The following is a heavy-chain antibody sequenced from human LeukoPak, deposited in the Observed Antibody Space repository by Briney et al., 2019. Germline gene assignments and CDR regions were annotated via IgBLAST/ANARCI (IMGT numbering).Heavy chain of an antibody. J-gene: IGHJ4*02. V-gene: IGHV3-23*01. CDR2: ISGGGGST. D-gene: IGHD2-2*01. CDR3: AKQGCSSTSCRGYFDY. CDR1: GFTFSSYA. Sequence: GGSLRLSCAASGFTFSSYAMSWVRQAPGKGLEWVSAISGGGGSTYYADSVKGRFTISRDNSKNTLYLQMNSLRAEDTAVYYCAKQGCSSTSCRGYFDYWGQGTLVTVSS.